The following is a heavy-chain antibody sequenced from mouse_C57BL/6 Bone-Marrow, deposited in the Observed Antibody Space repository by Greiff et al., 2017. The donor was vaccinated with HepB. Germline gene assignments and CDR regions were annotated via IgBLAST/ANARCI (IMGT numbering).Heavy chain of an antibody. CDR2: INPSSGYT. CDR1: GYTFTSYT. CDR3: ARDGGDYYAMDY. D-gene: IGHD1-1*01. Sequence: QVQLQQSGAELARPGASVKMSCKASGYTFTSYTMPWVKQRPGQGLEWIGYINPSSGYTKYNQKFKDKATLTADKSSSTAYMQLSSLTSEDSAVYYCARDGGDYYAMDYWGQGTSVTVSS. J-gene: IGHJ4*01. V-gene: IGHV1-4*01.